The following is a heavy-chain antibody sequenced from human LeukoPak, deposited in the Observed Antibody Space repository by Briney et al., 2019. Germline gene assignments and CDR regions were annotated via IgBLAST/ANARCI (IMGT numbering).Heavy chain of an antibody. CDR3: ARRPYYYYGMDV. V-gene: IGHV4-59*08. J-gene: IGHJ6*02. Sequence: NPSETLSLTCTVSGGSISSYYWSWIRQPPGKGLEWIGYIYYSGSTNYDLSLKSRVTISVDTSKNQFSLKLSSVTAADTAVYYCARRPYYYYGMDVWGQGTTVTVSS. CDR2: IYYSGST. CDR1: GGSISSYY.